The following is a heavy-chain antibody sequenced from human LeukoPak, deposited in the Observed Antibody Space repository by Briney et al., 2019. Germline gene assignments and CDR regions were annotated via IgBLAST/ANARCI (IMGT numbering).Heavy chain of an antibody. CDR3: ARDRVYYWYFDL. V-gene: IGHV4-30-4*01. J-gene: IGHJ2*01. CDR2: IYYSGST. D-gene: IGHD6-13*01. Sequence: DPSETLSLTCTVSGDSISSGDYYWSWIRQPPGKGLEWIGYIYYSGSTYYNPSLKSRVSISVDTSKNQFSLKLSSVTAADTAVYYCARDRVYYWYFDLWGRGTLVTVSS. CDR1: GDSISSGDYY.